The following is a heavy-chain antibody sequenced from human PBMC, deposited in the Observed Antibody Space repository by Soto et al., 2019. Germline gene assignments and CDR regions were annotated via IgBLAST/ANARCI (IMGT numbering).Heavy chain of an antibody. Sequence: EVQLVESGGGLVQPEGSLRLSCAASGFTFSDYYMDWVRQAPGKGLEWVGRVRNKVNSYTTEYAASVKGRFTVSRDDSRNSLYLQMNSLKPGATAMYYCSRAGILTTPYYTDYWGLGTVVTVSS. CDR2: VRNKVNSYTT. V-gene: IGHV3-72*01. D-gene: IGHD2-21*01. CDR1: GFTFSDYY. J-gene: IGHJ4*02. CDR3: SRAGILTTPYYTDY.